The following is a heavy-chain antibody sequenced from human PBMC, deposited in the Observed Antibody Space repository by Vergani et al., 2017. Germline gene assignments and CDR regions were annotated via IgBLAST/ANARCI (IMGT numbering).Heavy chain of an antibody. CDR1: GYTFNQYG. J-gene: IGHJ4*02. D-gene: IGHD3-22*01. V-gene: IGHV3-30*03. Sequence: QVQLVESGGGVVQPGRSLSLSCAASGYTFNQYGMHWVRQAPGKGVAWVAVISYDGSNKYYADSVKGRFTISRDNSKNTLYLQRNSLRAEDTAVYYCAREMYYCDSSGYRQSDYWGQGTLVTVSS. CDR2: ISYDGSNK. CDR3: AREMYYCDSSGYRQSDY.